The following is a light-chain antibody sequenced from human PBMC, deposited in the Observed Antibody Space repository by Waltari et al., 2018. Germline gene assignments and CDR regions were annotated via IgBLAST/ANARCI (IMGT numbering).Light chain of an antibody. CDR1: SSAVADYPL. Sequence: SALTQPASVSGSPGQSITISCTESSSAVADYPLLSWYHHHPGGAPKLLIYEVSKRPSGFSSRFSGSKSGKTASPTISGLQAEDEGDYYCCAFAGYGVYVFGSGTHVAVL. J-gene: IGLJ1*01. CDR3: CAFAGYGVYV. V-gene: IGLV2-23*02. CDR2: EVS.